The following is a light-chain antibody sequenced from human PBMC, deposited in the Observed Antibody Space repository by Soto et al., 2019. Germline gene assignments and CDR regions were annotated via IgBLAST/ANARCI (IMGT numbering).Light chain of an antibody. V-gene: IGKV1-5*03. J-gene: IGKJ1*01. CDR1: QSISSW. CDR3: QQYNSYSLTWT. CDR2: KAS. Sequence: DIQMTQSPSTLSASVGDRVTITCRASQSISSWLAWYQQKPGKAPKLLIYKASSLESGVPSRFSGSGSGTEFTLTISSLQPDDFATYSCQQYNSYSLTWTFGQGTKV.